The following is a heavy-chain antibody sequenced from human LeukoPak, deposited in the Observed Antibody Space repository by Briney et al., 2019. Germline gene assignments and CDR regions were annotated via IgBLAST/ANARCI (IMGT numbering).Heavy chain of an antibody. D-gene: IGHD3-10*01. V-gene: IGHV1-8*03. Sequence: ASVKVSCKASGYTFTSYDINWVRQATGQGLEWMGWMNPNSGNTGYAQKFQGRVTITRNTSISTAYMELSRLRSDDTAVYYCARDTRGLDYWYFDLWGRGTLVTVSS. J-gene: IGHJ2*01. CDR2: MNPNSGNT. CDR1: GYTFTSYD. CDR3: ARDTRGLDYWYFDL.